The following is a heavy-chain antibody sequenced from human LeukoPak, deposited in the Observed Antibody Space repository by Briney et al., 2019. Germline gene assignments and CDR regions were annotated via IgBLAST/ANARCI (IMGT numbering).Heavy chain of an antibody. CDR1: GFSFSSYG. V-gene: IGHV3-30*02. CDR3: AKFPGSYGGDYYDSSGYSY. Sequence: GGSLRLSCAASGFSFSSYGMHWVRQAPGKGLEWVAVIWYDGSKKYYADSVKGRFTISRDNSKNTLYLQMNSLRAEDTDVYYCAKFPGSYGGDYYDSSGYSYWGQGTLVTVSS. J-gene: IGHJ4*02. D-gene: IGHD3-22*01. CDR2: IWYDGSKK.